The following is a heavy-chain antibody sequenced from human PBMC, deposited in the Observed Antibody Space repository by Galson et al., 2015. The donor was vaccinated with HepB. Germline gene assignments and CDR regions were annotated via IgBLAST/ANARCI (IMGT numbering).Heavy chain of an antibody. J-gene: IGHJ5*02. CDR2: YN. V-gene: IGHV6-1*01. Sequence: YNDYAVSVKSRITINPDTSKNQFSLQLNSVTPEDTAVYYCARDMGPGIAVAQLRNWFDPWGQGTLVTVSS. CDR3: ARDMGPGIAVAQLRNWFDP. D-gene: IGHD6-19*01.